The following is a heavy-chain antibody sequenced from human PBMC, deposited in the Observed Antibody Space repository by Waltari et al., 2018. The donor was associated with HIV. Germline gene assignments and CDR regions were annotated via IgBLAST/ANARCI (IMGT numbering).Heavy chain of an antibody. Sequence: EVHLVEYGGGLVQPGRSLRLPCAASGFTFDDYAIPWVRQTPGKGLEWVSGISWNSGSIGYADSVKGRFTISRDNAKNSLFLQMNSLRPEDTAFYYCAKGPTLTSPPTYFNYWGQGTLVTVSS. CDR2: ISWNSGSI. D-gene: IGHD2-2*01. CDR1: GFTFDDYA. V-gene: IGHV3-9*01. CDR3: AKGPTLTSPPTYFNY. J-gene: IGHJ4*02.